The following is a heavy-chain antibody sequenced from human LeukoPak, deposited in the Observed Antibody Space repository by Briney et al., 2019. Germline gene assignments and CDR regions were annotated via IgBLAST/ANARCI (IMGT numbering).Heavy chain of an antibody. CDR1: GGTFSSYA. V-gene: IGHV1-69*05. Sequence: ASVKVSCKASGGTFSSYAISWVRQAPGQGLEWMGRIIPIFGTANYAQKFQGRVTITTDESTSTAYMELSSLRSEDTAVYYCARSSDIVLMVYAIEYYFDYWGQGTLVTVSS. J-gene: IGHJ4*02. D-gene: IGHD2-8*01. CDR3: ARSSDIVLMVYAIEYYFDY. CDR2: IIPIFGTA.